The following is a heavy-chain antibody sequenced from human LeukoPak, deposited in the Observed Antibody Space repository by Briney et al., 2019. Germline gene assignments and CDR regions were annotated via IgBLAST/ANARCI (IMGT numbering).Heavy chain of an antibody. Sequence: QPGGSLRLSCAASGLTVSSNYMSWVRQAPGKGLEWVSVIYSGGSTYYADSVKGRFTISRDNSKNTLYLQMNSLRAEDTAVYYCARERVENQQLVGGNYWGQGTLVTVSS. V-gene: IGHV3-66*01. CDR2: IYSGGST. J-gene: IGHJ4*02. CDR1: GLTVSSNY. CDR3: ARERVENQQLVGGNY. D-gene: IGHD6-6*01.